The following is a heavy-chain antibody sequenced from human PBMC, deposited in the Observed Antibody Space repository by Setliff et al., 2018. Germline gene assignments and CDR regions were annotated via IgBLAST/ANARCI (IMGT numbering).Heavy chain of an antibody. J-gene: IGHJ4*02. V-gene: IGHV4-59*11. CDR2: IYYSGST. CDR3: ARVPKEYQLLLYFDY. CDR1: RGSISSHY. Sequence: PSETLSLTCTVSRGSISSHYWSWIRQPPGKGLEWIGSIYYSGSTNYNPSLKSRVTISLDTSKNQFSLKPSSVTAADTAVYYCARVPKEYQLLLYFDYWGQGTLVTVSS. D-gene: IGHD2-2*01.